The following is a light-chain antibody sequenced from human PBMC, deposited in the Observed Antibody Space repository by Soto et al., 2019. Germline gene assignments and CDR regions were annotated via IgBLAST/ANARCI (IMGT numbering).Light chain of an antibody. CDR2: GAS. V-gene: IGKV3-20*01. Sequence: EVVLTQSPVTLSLSPGERATLSCRASQSVSSPYLAWYQQKPGQPPRLLIYGASSRATDIPDRFIGSGSGTEFTLSIARLAPEDFAMYYFQQYGSSPFPFGPGTKVDI. CDR3: QQYGSSPFP. CDR1: QSVSSPY. J-gene: IGKJ3*01.